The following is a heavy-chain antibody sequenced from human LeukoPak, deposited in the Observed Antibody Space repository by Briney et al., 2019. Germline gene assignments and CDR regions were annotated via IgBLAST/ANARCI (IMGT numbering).Heavy chain of an antibody. CDR2: IKEDGSEE. CDR3: AELGITMIGGV. V-gene: IGHV3-7*01. Sequence: GGSLRLSCAASGFTFSTYWMTWVRQAPGKGLEWVANIKEDGSEEYYVDSVKGRFTISRDNAKNSLYLQMNSLRAEDTAVYYCAELGITMIGGVWGKGTTVTISS. CDR1: GFTFSTYW. J-gene: IGHJ6*04. D-gene: IGHD3-10*02.